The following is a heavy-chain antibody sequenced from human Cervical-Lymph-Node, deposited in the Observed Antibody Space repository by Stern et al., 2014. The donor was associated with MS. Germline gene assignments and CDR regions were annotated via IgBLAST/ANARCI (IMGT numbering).Heavy chain of an antibody. CDR2: ISTNTGDP. V-gene: IGHV7-4-1*02. CDR1: GYTFNNYA. D-gene: IGHD6-19*01. J-gene: IGHJ5*02. Sequence: DQLVESGSELQKPGASVKVSCKASGYTFNNYAMNWVRQAPGQGLEWMGWISTNTGDPDYAQGFTGRFVFSMDTSVSTAYLQITSLKAEDTAVYYCARPNDSSGLFDQWGQGTLVTVSS. CDR3: ARPNDSSGLFDQ.